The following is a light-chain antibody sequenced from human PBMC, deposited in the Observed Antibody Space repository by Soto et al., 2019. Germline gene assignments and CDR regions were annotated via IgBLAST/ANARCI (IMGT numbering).Light chain of an antibody. Sequence: DIQMTQSPSSLSASVGDRVTITCQASQDINKNLIWYQQKPGKAPRLLIYDASNLETGVPSRFSGSGSGTGFTFTISSLQPEDFATYYCQQYYSYPRTFGQGTRLEI. V-gene: IGKV1-33*01. CDR3: QQYYSYPRT. J-gene: IGKJ5*01. CDR2: DAS. CDR1: QDINKN.